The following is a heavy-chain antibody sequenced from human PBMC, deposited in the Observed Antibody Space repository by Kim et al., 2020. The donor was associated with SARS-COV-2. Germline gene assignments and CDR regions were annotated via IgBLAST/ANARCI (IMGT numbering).Heavy chain of an antibody. CDR3: ARAYRTIFGVVEYMDV. CDR2: IYYSGST. J-gene: IGHJ6*02. V-gene: IGHV4-31*03. CDR1: GGSISSGGYY. Sequence: SETLSLTCTVSGGSISSGGYYWSWLRPHPGKGLVWIGYIYYSGSTYYNPSLKSRVTISVDTSKNLFSLKLSSATAAATAGYYCARAYRTIFGVVEYMDVWGQGTTVTVSS. D-gene: IGHD3-3*01.